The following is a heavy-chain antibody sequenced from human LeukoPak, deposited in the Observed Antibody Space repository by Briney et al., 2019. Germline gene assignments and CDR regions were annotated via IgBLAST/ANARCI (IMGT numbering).Heavy chain of an antibody. J-gene: IGHJ3*02. Sequence: GGSLRLSCTASGFTFSSYAMHWVRQAPGKGLEWVAVISCDGSNKYYADSVKGRFTISRDNSKNTLYLRMNSLRAEDTAVYYCANEQWLVRAFDIWGQGTMVTVSS. D-gene: IGHD6-19*01. CDR2: ISCDGSNK. CDR3: ANEQWLVRAFDI. CDR1: GFTFSSYA. V-gene: IGHV3-30*04.